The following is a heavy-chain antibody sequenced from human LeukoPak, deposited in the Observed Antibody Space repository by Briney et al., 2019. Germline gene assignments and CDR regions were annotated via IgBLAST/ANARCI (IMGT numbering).Heavy chain of an antibody. J-gene: IGHJ5*02. V-gene: IGHV4-59*01. D-gene: IGHD4-23*01. CDR1: GGSISNFY. Sequence: SETLSLTCTVSGGSISNFYWTWIRQSPGKGLEWIGYISYSGTTKYSPSLKSRVTISLDTSKNQFSLKLNSVTAADTAVYYCARNHGGWFDPWGQGTLVTVSS. CDR2: ISYSGTT. CDR3: ARNHGGWFDP.